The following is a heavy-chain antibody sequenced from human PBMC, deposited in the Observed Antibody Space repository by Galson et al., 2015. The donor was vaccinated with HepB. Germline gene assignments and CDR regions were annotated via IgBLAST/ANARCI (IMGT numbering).Heavy chain of an antibody. CDR1: GGSIGSYY. J-gene: IGHJ6*03. CDR2: IYYTGST. CDR3: ARRRTTFANAYQMDV. V-gene: IGHV4-59*01. D-gene: IGHD1-14*01. Sequence: TLSLTCTVSGGSIGSYYLSWIRQPPGKGLEWIGHIYYTGSTNYNPSLQSRVTMSVDTSENQFPLKLSSVTAADTALYYCARRRTTFANAYQMDVWGKGATVTVSS.